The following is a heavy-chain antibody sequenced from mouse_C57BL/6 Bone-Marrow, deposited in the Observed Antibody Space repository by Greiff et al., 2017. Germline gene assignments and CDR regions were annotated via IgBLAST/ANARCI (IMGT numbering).Heavy chain of an antibody. CDR2: ISSGSSTI. CDR1: GFTFSDYG. V-gene: IGHV5-17*01. Sequence: EVKVVESGGGLVKPGGSLKLSCAASGFTFSDYGMHWVRQAPEKGLEWVAYISSGSSTIYYADTVKGRFTISRDNAKNTLFLQMTSVWSEDTAMYYCARRDYPFFDYWGAGTTLTVSS. CDR3: ARRDYPFFDY. J-gene: IGHJ2*01. D-gene: IGHD2-4*01.